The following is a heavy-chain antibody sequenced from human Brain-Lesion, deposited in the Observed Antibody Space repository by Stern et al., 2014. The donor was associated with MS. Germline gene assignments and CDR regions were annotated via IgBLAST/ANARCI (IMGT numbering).Heavy chain of an antibody. V-gene: IGHV1-58*01. D-gene: IGHD6-13*01. Sequence: QLVESGPEVKKPGTSVKVSCKASGFTFTSSAVQWVRQARGQRLEWKGWIVVGSGNTNYAQKFQERVTITRDMSTSTAYMELSSLRSEDTAVYYCAADPTTGSSSWYYIPNWFDPWGQGTLVTVSS. CDR1: GFTFTSSA. J-gene: IGHJ5*02. CDR2: IVVGSGNT. CDR3: AADPTTGSSSWYYIPNWFDP.